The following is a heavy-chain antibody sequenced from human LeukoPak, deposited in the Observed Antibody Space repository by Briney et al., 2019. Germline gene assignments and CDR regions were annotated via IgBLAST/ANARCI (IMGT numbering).Heavy chain of an antibody. V-gene: IGHV3-48*01. CDR1: GFTFSSYS. CDR3: ARELITMVRGVITYNWFDP. Sequence: GGSLRLSCAASGFTFSSYSMNWVRQAPGKGLEWVSYISSSSSTIYYADSVKGRFTISRDNAKNSLYLQMNSLRAEDTAVYYCARELITMVRGVITYNWFDPWGQGTLVTVSS. CDR2: ISSSSSTI. D-gene: IGHD3-10*01. J-gene: IGHJ5*02.